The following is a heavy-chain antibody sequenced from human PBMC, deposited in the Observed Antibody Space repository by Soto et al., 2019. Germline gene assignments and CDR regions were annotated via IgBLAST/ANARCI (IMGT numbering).Heavy chain of an antibody. CDR3: ARDVRYCTGGRCFFDGFDI. D-gene: IGHD2-15*01. Sequence: ASVKVSCKASGYTFNSLGLSWVRQAPGQGLEWMGWISVNNGATDYAQRLQGRVTMTTDTSTSTAYMELRSLRSDDTAVYYCARDVRYCTGGRCFFDGFDIWGQGTMVTVSS. J-gene: IGHJ3*02. V-gene: IGHV1-18*01. CDR2: ISVNNGAT. CDR1: GYTFNSLG.